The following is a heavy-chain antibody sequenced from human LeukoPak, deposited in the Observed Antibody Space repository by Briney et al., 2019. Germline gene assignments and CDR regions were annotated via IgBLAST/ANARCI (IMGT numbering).Heavy chain of an antibody. CDR2: IYHSGST. CDR3: ANYYYDSSGQFDY. V-gene: IGHV4-38-2*02. J-gene: IGHJ4*02. CDR1: GYSISSGYY. Sequence: SETLSLTCTVSGYSISSGYYWGWIRQPPGKGLEWIGSIYHSGSTYYNPSLKSRVTISVDTSKNQFSLKLSSVTAADTAVYYYANYYYDSSGQFDYWGQGTLVTVSS. D-gene: IGHD3-22*01.